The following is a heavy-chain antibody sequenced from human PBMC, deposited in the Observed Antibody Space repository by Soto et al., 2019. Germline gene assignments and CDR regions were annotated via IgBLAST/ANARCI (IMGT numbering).Heavy chain of an antibody. CDR3: ARGSQRWLQQNWLDP. CDR2: IIPIFGTA. J-gene: IGHJ5*02. CDR1: GWTNRSDA. D-gene: IGHD5-12*01. Sequence: NRSCKASGWTNRSDAISRVRLATGQGLEWMGGIIPIFGTANYAQKFQGRVTITADESTSTAYMELSSLRSEDTAVYYCARGSQRWLQQNWLDPWGQGTLVTVS. V-gene: IGHV1-69*01.